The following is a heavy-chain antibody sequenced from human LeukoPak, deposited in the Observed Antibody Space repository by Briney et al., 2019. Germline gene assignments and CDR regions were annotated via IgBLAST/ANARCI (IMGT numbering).Heavy chain of an antibody. V-gene: IGHV3-23*01. CDR3: AKIAGSSWFNWFDP. J-gene: IGHJ5*02. CDR2: ISNSGGST. Sequence: GGSLRLSCAASGFTFSSYAMSWVRQAPGKGLEWVSAISNSGGSTYYADSVKGRFTISRDNSKNTLSLQMNSLRVGDTAVYYCAKIAGSSWFNWFDPWGQGTLVTVSS. CDR1: GFTFSSYA. D-gene: IGHD6-13*01.